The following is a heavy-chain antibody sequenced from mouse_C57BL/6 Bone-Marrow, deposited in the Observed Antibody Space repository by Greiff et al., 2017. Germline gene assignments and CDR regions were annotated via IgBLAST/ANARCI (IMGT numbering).Heavy chain of an antibody. J-gene: IGHJ1*03. V-gene: IGHV1-55*01. CDR2: IYPGSGSP. D-gene: IGHD1-1*01. CDR1: GYTFTSYW. CDR3: ARTVMGHYGSHDYGSRDWYVDV. Sequence: VQLQQPGAELVKPGASVKMSCKASGYTFTSYWITWVKQRPGQGLAWIGDIYPGSGSPNSTAKFKSKATLTVDTSSSTAYMQLSSLTSEDSAVYYCARTVMGHYGSHDYGSRDWYVDVWGTGTTVTVSS.